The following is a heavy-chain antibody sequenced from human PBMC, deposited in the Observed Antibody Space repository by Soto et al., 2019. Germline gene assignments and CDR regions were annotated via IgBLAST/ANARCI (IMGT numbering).Heavy chain of an antibody. Sequence: ASVKVSCKASGYTFTSYDINWVRQATGQGLEWVGWMNPNSGNTGYAQKFQGRVTMTRNTSISTAYMELSSLRSEDTAVYYCARGQVVSNWFDPWGQGTLVTVSS. CDR3: ARGQVVSNWFDP. D-gene: IGHD2-8*02. CDR1: GYTFTSYD. CDR2: MNPNSGNT. V-gene: IGHV1-8*01. J-gene: IGHJ5*02.